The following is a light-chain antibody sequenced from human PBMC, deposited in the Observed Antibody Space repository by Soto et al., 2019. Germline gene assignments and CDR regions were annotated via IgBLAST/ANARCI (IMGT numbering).Light chain of an antibody. CDR1: YDISSS. CDR2: KAS. Sequence: DIQLTQSPSFLSASVEDRVTISCRASYDISSSLAWYQQKPGKAPKVLIYKASTLESGVPSRFSGSGSGTEFTLTISSLQPDDFATYYCQQYVSYPLTFGGGTKVDIK. V-gene: IGKV1-5*03. J-gene: IGKJ4*01. CDR3: QQYVSYPLT.